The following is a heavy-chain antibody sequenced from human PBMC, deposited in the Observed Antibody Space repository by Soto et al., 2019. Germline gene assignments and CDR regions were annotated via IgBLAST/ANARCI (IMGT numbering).Heavy chain of an antibody. V-gene: IGHV1-69*01. J-gene: IGHJ4*02. Sequence: SVKVSCKASGGTFSIFVFIWVRQVPGQGLEWMGGIIPIFGTANYAQKFQGRVTITADESTSTAYKELNRLRSEDTAVYYWARESRYCSGGSCYFLPGIDYWGQGTLVTVSS. CDR1: GGTFSIFV. CDR3: ARESRYCSGGSCYFLPGIDY. D-gene: IGHD2-15*01. CDR2: IIPIFGTA.